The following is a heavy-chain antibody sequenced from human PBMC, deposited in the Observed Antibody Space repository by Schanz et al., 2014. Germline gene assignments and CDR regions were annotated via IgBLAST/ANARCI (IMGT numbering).Heavy chain of an antibody. CDR2: INPIGGST. CDR3: ARGSPENMIRGELDY. Sequence: QGQLVQSGAEVKKPGASVKVSCKASGYTFTNFFLHWVRQAPGQGLEWMGIINPIGGSTTYAQKFRGAVTLTTDTSTDTAYLELTSLRSEDTAVYYCARGSPENMIRGELDYWGQGTLVTVSS. V-gene: IGHV1-46*03. J-gene: IGHJ4*02. CDR1: GYTFTNFF. D-gene: IGHD3-10*01.